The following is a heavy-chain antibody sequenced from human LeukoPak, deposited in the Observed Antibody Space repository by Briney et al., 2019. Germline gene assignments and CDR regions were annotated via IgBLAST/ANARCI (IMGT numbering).Heavy chain of an antibody. CDR1: GGSISSSGYY. D-gene: IGHD6-13*01. J-gene: IGHJ4*02. CDR3: ASGLTSEGAIASK. V-gene: IGHV4-39*01. CDR2: IYYSGST. Sequence: PSETLSLTCTVSGGSISSSGYYWGWIRQPPGKGLEWIGSIYYSGSTYYNPSLKSRVTISVDTSKNQFSLKLSSVTAADTAVCYCASGLTSEGAIASKWGQGTLVTVSS.